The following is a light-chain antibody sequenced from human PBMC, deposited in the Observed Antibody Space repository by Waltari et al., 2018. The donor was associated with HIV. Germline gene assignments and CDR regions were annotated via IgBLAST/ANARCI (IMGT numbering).Light chain of an antibody. J-gene: IGKJ1*01. V-gene: IGKV1-12*01. CDR2: ASS. CDR1: QAISSW. Sequence: DIQMTQSPFFVSASVGDRVTITCRASQAISSWLTWYQQRPGAAPKLLIYASSTLQSGVPTRVSGGRSGANFTPTISSLQPEDFATYFCQQDDGLPWTFGQGTKVEMK. CDR3: QQDDGLPWT.